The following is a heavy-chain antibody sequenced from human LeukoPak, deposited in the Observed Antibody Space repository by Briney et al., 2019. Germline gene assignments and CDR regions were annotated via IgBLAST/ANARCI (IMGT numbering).Heavy chain of an antibody. CDR3: ARDFFITMIDPGTPLY. Sequence: ASVKVSCKASGYTFTSYYMHWVRQAPGQGLEWMGIINPGGGSTSYAQRFQGRVTMTRDTSTSTVYMELSSLRSEDTAVYYCARDFFITMIDPGTPLYWGQGTLVTVSS. CDR1: GYTFTSYY. J-gene: IGHJ4*02. CDR2: INPGGGST. V-gene: IGHV1-46*01. D-gene: IGHD3-22*01.